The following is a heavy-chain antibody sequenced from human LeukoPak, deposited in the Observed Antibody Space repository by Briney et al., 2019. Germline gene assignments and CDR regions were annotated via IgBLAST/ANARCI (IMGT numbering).Heavy chain of an antibody. J-gene: IGHJ4*02. CDR2: IYPGDSDT. CDR1: GYSFTSYW. D-gene: IGHD5-12*01. CDR3: ARLTSGHDYARHFDY. Sequence: GESLKISCKGSGYSFTSYWIGWVRQMPGKGLEWMGIIYPGDSDTRYSPSFQGQVTISADKSISTAYLQWSSLKASDTAMYYCARLTSGHDYARHFDYWGQGTLVTVSS. V-gene: IGHV5-51*01.